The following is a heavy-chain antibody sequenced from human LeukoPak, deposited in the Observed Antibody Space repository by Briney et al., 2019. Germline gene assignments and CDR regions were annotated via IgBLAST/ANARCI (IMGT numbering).Heavy chain of an antibody. J-gene: IGHJ4*02. CDR3: ARSARSYGSDY. CDR1: GGSFSGYY. V-gene: IGHV4-34*01. CDR2: INHSGST. D-gene: IGHD5-18*01. Sequence: PSETLSLTCAVYGGSFSGYYWSWIRQPPGKGLEWIGEINHSGSTNYNPSLKSRVTISVDTSKNQFSLKLSSVTAADTAVYYCARSARSYGSDYWGQGTLVTVPS.